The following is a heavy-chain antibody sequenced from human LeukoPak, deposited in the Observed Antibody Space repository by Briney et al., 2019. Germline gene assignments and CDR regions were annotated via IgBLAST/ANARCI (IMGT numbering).Heavy chain of an antibody. CDR1: GFTFSSYG. J-gene: IGHJ4*02. D-gene: IGHD2-2*01. CDR2: ISGSGGST. CDR3: AKRSCSSTSCYPRLYYFDY. V-gene: IGHV3-23*01. Sequence: GGSLRLSCAASGFTFSSYGMSWVRQAPGKGLEWVSAISGSGGSTYYADSVKGRFTISRDNSKNTLYLQMNSLRAEDTAVYYCAKRSCSSTSCYPRLYYFDYWGQGTLVTVSS.